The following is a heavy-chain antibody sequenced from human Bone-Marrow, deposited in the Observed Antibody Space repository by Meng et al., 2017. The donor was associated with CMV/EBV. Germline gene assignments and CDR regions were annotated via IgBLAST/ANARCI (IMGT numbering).Heavy chain of an antibody. J-gene: IGHJ4*02. CDR2: IYTSGST. CDR3: ARGSRDGYNFDY. CDR1: GGSISSYY. D-gene: IGHD5-24*01. V-gene: IGHV4-4*07. Sequence: CTVSGGSISSYYWSWLRQPAGKGLEWIGRIYTSGSTNYNPSLKSRVTMSVDTSKNQFSLKLSSVTAADTAVYYCARGSRDGYNFDYWGQGTLVTVSS.